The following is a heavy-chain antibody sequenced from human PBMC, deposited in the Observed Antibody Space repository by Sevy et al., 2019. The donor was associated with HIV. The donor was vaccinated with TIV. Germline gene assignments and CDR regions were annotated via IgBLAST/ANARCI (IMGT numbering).Heavy chain of an antibody. CDR1: GFTVSSNY. V-gene: IGHV3-53*01. D-gene: IGHD6-19*01. CDR3: ARGGLTVALDY. Sequence: GGSLRLSCAASGFTVSSNYMSWVRQAPGKGLEGVSVIYSGGSTYYADSVKGRFTISRDNSKNTLYLQMNSLRAEDTAVYYCARGGLTVALDYWGQGTLVTVSS. J-gene: IGHJ4*02. CDR2: IYSGGST.